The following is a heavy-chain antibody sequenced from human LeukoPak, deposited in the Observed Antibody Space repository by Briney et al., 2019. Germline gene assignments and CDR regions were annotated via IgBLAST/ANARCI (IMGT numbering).Heavy chain of an antibody. CDR2: IIPIFGTA. CDR3: ARDRCSSTSCFESYFDY. D-gene: IGHD2-2*01. CDR1: GGTFSSYA. V-gene: IGHV1-69*13. J-gene: IGHJ4*02. Sequence: SVKVSCKASGGTFSSYAISWVRQAPGQGLEWMGGIIPIFGTANYAQKFQGRVTITADESTSTAYMELRSLRSDDTAVYYCARDRCSSTSCFESYFDYWGQGTLVTVSS.